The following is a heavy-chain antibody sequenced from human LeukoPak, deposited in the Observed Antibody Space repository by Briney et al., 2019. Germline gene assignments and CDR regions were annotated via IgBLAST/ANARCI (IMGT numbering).Heavy chain of an antibody. D-gene: IGHD3-9*01. Sequence: GASVKVSCKASGYTFTGYYMHWVRLAPGQGHDWMGWIDPNSGGTNYAQDFQGRVTMTRDTSISTAYVELSRLRSDDTAVYYCARDEAGNLMTGYPYWGQGTLVTVSS. J-gene: IGHJ4*02. V-gene: IGHV1-2*02. CDR2: IDPNSGGT. CDR3: ARDEAGNLMTGYPY. CDR1: GYTFTGYY.